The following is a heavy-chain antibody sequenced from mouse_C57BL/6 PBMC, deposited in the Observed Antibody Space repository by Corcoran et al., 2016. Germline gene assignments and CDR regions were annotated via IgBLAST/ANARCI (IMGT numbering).Heavy chain of an antibody. J-gene: IGHJ1*03. CDR1: GFNIKDYY. Sequence: EVQLQQSGAELVRPGASVKLSCTASGFNIKDYYMHWVKQRPEQGLEWIGRIDPEDGDTEYAPKFQGKATMTADTSSNTAYLQLSSLTSEDTAVYYCTTRAYSNYEYWYFDVWGTGTTVTVSS. CDR2: IDPEDGDT. V-gene: IGHV14-1*01. D-gene: IGHD2-5*01. CDR3: TTRAYSNYEYWYFDV.